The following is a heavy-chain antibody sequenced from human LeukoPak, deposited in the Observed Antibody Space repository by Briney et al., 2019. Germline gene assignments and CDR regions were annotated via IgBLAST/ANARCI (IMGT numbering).Heavy chain of an antibody. J-gene: IGHJ4*02. CDR1: GYTFTSYG. D-gene: IGHD6-13*01. CDR2: ISAYNGNT. CDR3: ARRQQLVPFSDY. V-gene: IGHV1-18*01. Sequence: ASVKVSCKASGYTFTSYGISWVRQAPGQALEWMGWISAYNGNTNYAQKLQGRVTMTTDTSTSTAYMELRSLRSDDTAVYYCARRQQLVPFSDYWGQGTLVTVSS.